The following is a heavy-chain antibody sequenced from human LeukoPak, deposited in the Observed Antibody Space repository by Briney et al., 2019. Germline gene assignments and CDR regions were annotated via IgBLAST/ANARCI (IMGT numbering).Heavy chain of an antibody. Sequence: ASVKVSCKASGYTFTSYFIHWVRLAPGQGLEWMGIINPSGGTTSYAQKFQGRVTMTSDTSTTTVYMELSSLRSEDTAVYYCVRELIGGYFDYWGQGTLATVSS. D-gene: IGHD7-27*01. J-gene: IGHJ4*02. CDR2: INPSGGTT. CDR3: VRELIGGYFDY. CDR1: GYTFTSYF. V-gene: IGHV1-46*01.